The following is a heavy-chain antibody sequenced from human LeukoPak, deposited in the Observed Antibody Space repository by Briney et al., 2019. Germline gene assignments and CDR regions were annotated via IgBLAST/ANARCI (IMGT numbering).Heavy chain of an antibody. CDR1: GFTFSNFD. V-gene: IGHV3-13*04. J-gene: IGHJ4*02. D-gene: IGHD3-10*01. Sequence: GGSLRLSCAAFGFTFSNFDMHWVRQLTGKGLEWVSGIGPTGDTYYAGSVKGRFTISRENAKNSLYLQMNSLRAGDTAVYYCARGGGFDYWGQGTLVTVSS. CDR2: IGPTGDT. CDR3: ARGGGFDY.